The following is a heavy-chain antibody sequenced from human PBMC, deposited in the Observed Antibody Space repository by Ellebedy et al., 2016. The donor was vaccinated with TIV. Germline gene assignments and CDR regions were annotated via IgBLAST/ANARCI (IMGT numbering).Heavy chain of an antibody. CDR1: GGSFSGYY. V-gene: IGHV4-34*01. Sequence: SETLSLTXAVYGGSFSGYYWSWIRQPPGKGLEWIGEINHSGSSNYNPSLKSRVTISADTSKHQFSLKLSSVTAADTAVYYCARGSRLTGIRCSDYWGQGTLVTVSS. CDR3: ARGSRLTGIRCSDY. D-gene: IGHD1-20*01. J-gene: IGHJ4*02. CDR2: INHSGSS.